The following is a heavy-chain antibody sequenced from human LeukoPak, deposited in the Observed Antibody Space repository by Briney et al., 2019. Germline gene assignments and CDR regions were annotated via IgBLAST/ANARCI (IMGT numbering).Heavy chain of an antibody. J-gene: IGHJ5*02. Sequence: PSETLSLTCAVYGGSFSGYYWSWIRQPPGKGLEWIGEINHSGSTNYNPSLKSRVTISVDTSKNQFSLKLSSVTAADTAVYYCARLRKATAILRRNSTWFDPWGQGTLVTVSS. CDR1: GGSFSGYY. CDR2: INHSGST. V-gene: IGHV4-34*01. CDR3: ARLRKATAILRRNSTWFDP. D-gene: IGHD2-21*02.